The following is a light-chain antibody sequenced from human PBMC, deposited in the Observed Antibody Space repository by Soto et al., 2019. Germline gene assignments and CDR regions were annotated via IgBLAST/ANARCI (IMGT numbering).Light chain of an antibody. Sequence: DIVMTQSPDSLAVSLGERATINCKSSQSVLYSSNNKNYLAWYQQKPGQPPKLLIYWASTRESGVPDRFSGSGSGTDFTLTISSLQAEDVAVYYCQQYVTFGQGTKVEIK. J-gene: IGKJ1*01. CDR1: QSVLYSSNNKNY. V-gene: IGKV4-1*01. CDR3: QQYVT. CDR2: WAS.